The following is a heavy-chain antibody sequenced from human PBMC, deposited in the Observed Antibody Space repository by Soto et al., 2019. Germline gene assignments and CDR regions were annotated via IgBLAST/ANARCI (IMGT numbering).Heavy chain of an antibody. CDR3: ARGARGLYYMDV. J-gene: IGHJ6*03. CDR2: INGDGSST. Sequence: GSLRLSCAASGFTLNSYWMHWVRQAPGKGLVWVSRINGDGSSTNYADSVKGRFTVSRDNAKNTVYLQMNSLRGEDTAVYYCARGARGLYYMDVWGKGTTVTVSS. V-gene: IGHV3-74*01. CDR1: GFTLNSYW.